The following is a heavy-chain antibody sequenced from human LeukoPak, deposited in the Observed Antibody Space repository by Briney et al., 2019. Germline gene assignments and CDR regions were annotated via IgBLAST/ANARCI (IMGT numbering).Heavy chain of an antibody. Sequence: SETLSLTCTVSGGSVSSSRYYWGWMRQPPGGGLEWIAGIHYSGNTYNNPSLKSRVTISVDTSKNQLSLKLTSVTAADTAVYYCAMHTVIASSWSLDYWGQGTLVTVSS. CDR2: IHYSGNT. CDR3: AMHTVIASSWSLDY. D-gene: IGHD6-13*01. J-gene: IGHJ4*02. V-gene: IGHV4-39*01. CDR1: GGSVSSSRYY.